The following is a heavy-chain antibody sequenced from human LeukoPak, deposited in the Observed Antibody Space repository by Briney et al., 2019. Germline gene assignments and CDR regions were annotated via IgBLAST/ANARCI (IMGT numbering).Heavy chain of an antibody. D-gene: IGHD3-16*01. CDR2: INHSGST. CDR1: GGSFSGYY. CDR3: ARVVDPGGYYYFYYMDV. Sequence: SETLSLTCAVYGGSFSGYYWSWIRQPPGKGLEWIGEINHSGSTNYNPSLKSRVTISVDTSKNQLSLKLSPVTAADTAVYYCARVVDPGGYYYFYYMDVWGKGTTVTVSS. V-gene: IGHV4-34*01. J-gene: IGHJ6*03.